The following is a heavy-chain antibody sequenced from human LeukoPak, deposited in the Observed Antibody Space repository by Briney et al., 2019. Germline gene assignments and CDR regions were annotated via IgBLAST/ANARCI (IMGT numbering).Heavy chain of an antibody. CDR1: GYTFTSNV. V-gene: IGHV1-18*01. CDR3: AREGYSSSWNYFDY. CDR2: ISAYNGNT. Sequence: ASVKVSCKASGYTFTSNVINWVRQAPGQGLEWMGWISAYNGNTNYAQKLQGRVTMTTDTSTSTAYMELRSLRSDDTAVYYCAREGYSSSWNYFDYWGQGALVTVSS. D-gene: IGHD6-13*01. J-gene: IGHJ4*02.